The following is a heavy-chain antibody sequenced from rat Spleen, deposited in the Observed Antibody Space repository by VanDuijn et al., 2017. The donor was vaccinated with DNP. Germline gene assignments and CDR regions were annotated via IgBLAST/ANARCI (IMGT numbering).Heavy chain of an antibody. Sequence: EVKLVESGGGLVQPGRSLKLSCVASGFSFNDYWMGWARQAPGKGLEWIAEINKDSSIIKYNPSLKDKFTISRDNGQNTLYLQMNSLRSEDMATYYCVRPDYYFGSYPFFWGPGTMVTVSS. V-gene: IGHV4-2*01. CDR2: INKDSSII. J-gene: IGHJ1*01. CDR3: VRPDYYFGSYPFF. D-gene: IGHD1-12*02. CDR1: GFSFNDYW.